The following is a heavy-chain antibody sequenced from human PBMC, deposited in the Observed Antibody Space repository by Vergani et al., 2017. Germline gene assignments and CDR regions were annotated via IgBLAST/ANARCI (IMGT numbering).Heavy chain of an antibody. J-gene: IGHJ4*02. V-gene: IGHV1-69*04. Sequence: QVQLVQSGAEVKKPGSSVKVSCKASGGTFSSYAISWVRQAPGQGLEWMGRIIPILGIANYAQKFQGRVTITADKSTSTAYMELSSLRSEDTAVYYCAGVGYCSGGSCYSNWGQGTLVTVSS. CDR2: IIPILGIA. CDR3: AGVGYCSGGSCYSN. D-gene: IGHD2-15*01. CDR1: GGTFSSYA.